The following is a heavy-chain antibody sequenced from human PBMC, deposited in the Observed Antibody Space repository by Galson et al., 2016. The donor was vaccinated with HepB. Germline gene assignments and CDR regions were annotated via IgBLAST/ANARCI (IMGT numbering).Heavy chain of an antibody. CDR3: AKDAIGMVIGWWDP. J-gene: IGHJ5*02. V-gene: IGHV3-23*01. CDR1: GFRFTTFA. CDR2: ISASGVT. Sequence: SLRLSCAASGFRFTTFAMTWVRQAPGKGLEWVSGISASGVTYYAASGRGRFTVSRDDSKNTVFLQMKSLRADDTALYYCAKDAIGMVIGWWDPWGQGTQVTVSS. D-gene: IGHD3-3*01.